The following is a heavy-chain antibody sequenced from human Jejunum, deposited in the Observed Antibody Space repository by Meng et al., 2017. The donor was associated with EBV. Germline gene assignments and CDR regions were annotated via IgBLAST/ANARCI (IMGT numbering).Heavy chain of an antibody. CDR3: ARGRITMIVDDDAFDI. D-gene: IGHD3-22*01. CDR1: GFTFSSYW. CDR2: INSDGSST. Sequence: EVQLVESGGGLVQPGGSLRLSCAASGFTFSSYWMHWVRQAPGKGLVWVSRINSDGSSTSYADSVKGRFTISRDNAKNTLYLQMNSLRAEDTAVYYCARGRITMIVDDDAFDIWGQGTMVTVSS. V-gene: IGHV3-74*01. J-gene: IGHJ3*02.